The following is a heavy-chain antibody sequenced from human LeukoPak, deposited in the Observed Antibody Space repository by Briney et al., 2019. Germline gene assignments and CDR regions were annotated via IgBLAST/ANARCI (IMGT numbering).Heavy chain of an antibody. CDR2: IYYSGST. J-gene: IGHJ4*02. CDR1: GGSISSSSYY. CDR3: ARHRVEVVVVAATPPDS. Sequence: SETLSLTCTVSGGSISSSSYYWGWIRQPPGKGLEWIGSIYYSGSTYYNPSLKSRVTMSLDTSENQFSLKLSSVTAADTAVYYCARHRVEVVVVAATPPDSWGQGTLVTVSS. D-gene: IGHD2-15*01. V-gene: IGHV4-39*01.